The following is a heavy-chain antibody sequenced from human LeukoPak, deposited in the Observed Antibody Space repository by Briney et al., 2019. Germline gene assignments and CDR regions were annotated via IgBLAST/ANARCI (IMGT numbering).Heavy chain of an antibody. Sequence: SETLSLTCTVSGGSISSYYWSWIRQPAGKGLEWIGRIYTSGSTNYNPSLKSRVTMSVDTSKNQFSLKLSSVTAADTAVYYCARENSVYDFWSGYSYYFDYWGQGTLVTVSP. CDR1: GGSISSYY. V-gene: IGHV4-4*07. J-gene: IGHJ4*02. D-gene: IGHD3-3*01. CDR3: ARENSVYDFWSGYSYYFDY. CDR2: IYTSGST.